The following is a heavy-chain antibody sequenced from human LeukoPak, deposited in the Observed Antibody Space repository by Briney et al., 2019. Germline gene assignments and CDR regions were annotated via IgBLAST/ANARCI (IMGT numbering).Heavy chain of an antibody. CDR1: GGSFSGYY. J-gene: IGHJ3*02. CDR3: ARDTRGDGYNSGAFDI. V-gene: IGHV4-34*01. Sequence: SETLSLTCAVYGGSFSGYYWSWIRQPPGKGLEWIGEINHSGSTNYNPSLKSRVTISVDTSKNQFSLKLSSVTAADTAVYYCARDTRGDGYNSGAFDIWGQGTMVTVSS. CDR2: INHSGST. D-gene: IGHD5-24*01.